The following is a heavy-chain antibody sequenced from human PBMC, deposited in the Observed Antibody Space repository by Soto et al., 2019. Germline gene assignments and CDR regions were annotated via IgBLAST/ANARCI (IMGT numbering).Heavy chain of an antibody. D-gene: IGHD3-22*01. CDR2: ISGSGGST. CDR1: GFTFSSYA. V-gene: IGHV3-23*01. CDR3: AKVLITMIVVVIPDAFDI. Sequence: TGGSLRLSCAASGFTFSSYAMSWVRQAPGKGLEWVSAISGSGGSTYYADSVKGRLTISRDNSKNTLYLQMNSLRAEDTAVYYCAKVLITMIVVVIPDAFDIWGQGTMVTV. J-gene: IGHJ3*02.